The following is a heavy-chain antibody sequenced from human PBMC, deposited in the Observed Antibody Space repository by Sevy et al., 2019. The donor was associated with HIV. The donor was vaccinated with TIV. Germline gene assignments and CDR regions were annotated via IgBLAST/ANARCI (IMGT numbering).Heavy chain of an antibody. V-gene: IGHV1-24*01. CDR3: ATTKDWSENSGYPFDY. CDR2: FDPEDGET. D-gene: IGHD3-22*01. Sequence: ASVKVSCKVSGYTLTKLSMHWVRQAPGKGLEWMGSFDPEDGETLYAQKLQGSVIMTEDTSTDTAYMEVNSLRSEDTAVYYCATTKDWSENSGYPFDYWGQGTLVTVSS. J-gene: IGHJ4*02. CDR1: GYTLTKLS.